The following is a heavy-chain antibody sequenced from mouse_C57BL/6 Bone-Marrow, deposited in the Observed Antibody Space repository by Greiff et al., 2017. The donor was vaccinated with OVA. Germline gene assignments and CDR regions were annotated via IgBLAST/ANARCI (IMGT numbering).Heavy chain of an antibody. D-gene: IGHD2-3*01. J-gene: IGHJ2*01. CDR2: ISSGGSYT. V-gene: IGHV5-6*01. Sequence: DVQLQESGGDLVKPGGSLKLSCAASGFTFSSYGMSWVRQTPDKRLEWVATISSGGSYTYYPDSVKGRFTISRDNAKNTLYLQMSSLKSEDTAMYYCAIYDGYYVLFFDYWGQGTTLTVSS. CDR1: GFTFSSYG. CDR3: AIYDGYYVLFFDY.